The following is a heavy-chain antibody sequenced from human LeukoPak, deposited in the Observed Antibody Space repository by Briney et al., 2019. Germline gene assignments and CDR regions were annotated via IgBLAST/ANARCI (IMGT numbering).Heavy chain of an antibody. J-gene: IGHJ6*02. CDR2: IYTGGTT. Sequence: GGSLRLSCAASGFTVSSNYMNWVRQAPGKRLEWVSVIYTGGTTYYADSVRGRFFISRDTSKNTLSLQMNSLRAEDTAVYYCARGSHYLMDVWGQGTTVTVSS. D-gene: IGHD3-10*01. CDR1: GFTVSSNY. CDR3: ARGSHYLMDV. V-gene: IGHV3-66*01.